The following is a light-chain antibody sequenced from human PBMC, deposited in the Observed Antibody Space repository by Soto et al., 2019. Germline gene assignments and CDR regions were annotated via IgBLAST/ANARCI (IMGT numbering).Light chain of an antibody. J-gene: IGLJ3*02. CDR2: LEGSGSY. Sequence: QSMLTQSSSASASLGSSVKLTCTLSSGHSSYIIAWHQQQPGKAPRYLMKLEGSGSYNKGSGVPDRFSGSSSGAHRYLTISNLQFEDEADYYCETWDSNTHTVFGGGTKLTVL. V-gene: IGLV4-60*02. CDR3: ETWDSNTHTV. CDR1: SGHSSYI.